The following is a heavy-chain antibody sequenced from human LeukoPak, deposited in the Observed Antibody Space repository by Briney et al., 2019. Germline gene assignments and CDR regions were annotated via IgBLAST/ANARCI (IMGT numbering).Heavy chain of an antibody. CDR3: AGHASGSYLGAFDI. Sequence: PSETLSLTCTVSGGSISSYYWSWIRQPPGKGLEWIGYTYYSGSTNYNPSLKSRVTISVDTSKNQFSLKLYSVTAADTAVYYCAGHASGSYLGAFDIWGQGTMVPVSS. CDR1: GGSISSYY. CDR2: TYYSGST. J-gene: IGHJ3*02. D-gene: IGHD3-10*01. V-gene: IGHV4-59*01.